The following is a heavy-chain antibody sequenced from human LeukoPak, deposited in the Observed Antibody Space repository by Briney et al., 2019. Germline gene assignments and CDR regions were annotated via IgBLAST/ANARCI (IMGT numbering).Heavy chain of an antibody. CDR3: ARDRRLHYYDSSGLLGYDYHSLDV. CDR1: GLIFGDCW. Sequence: GGSLRLSCVVSGLIFGDCWMTWVRQAPGQGLEWVASIKQDGSERYYVDSVKGRFTISRDNAKNSAYLQMNSLRADDTAVYYCARDRRLHYYDSSGLLGYDYHSLDVWGQGTTVIVSS. CDR2: IKQDGSER. D-gene: IGHD3-22*01. V-gene: IGHV3-7*01. J-gene: IGHJ6*02.